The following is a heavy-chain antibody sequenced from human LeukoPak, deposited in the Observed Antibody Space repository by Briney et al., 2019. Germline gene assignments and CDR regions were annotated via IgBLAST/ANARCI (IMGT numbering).Heavy chain of an antibody. CDR2: IYYSGST. CDR1: GGSISSSNW. CDR3: ARRGGSYILVFDY. D-gene: IGHD1-26*01. J-gene: IGHJ4*02. Sequence: PSGTLSLTCAVSGGSISSSNWWSWVRQPPGKGLEWIGSIYYSGSTYYNPSLKSRVTISVDTSKNQFSLKLSSVTAADTAVYYCARRGGSYILVFDYWGQGTLVTVSS. V-gene: IGHV4-4*02.